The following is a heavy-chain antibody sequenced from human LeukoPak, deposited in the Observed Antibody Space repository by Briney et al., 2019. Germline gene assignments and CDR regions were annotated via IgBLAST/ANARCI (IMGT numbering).Heavy chain of an antibody. J-gene: IGHJ5*02. V-gene: IGHV4-39*01. D-gene: IGHD6-13*01. CDR1: GGSLSSSSYY. CDR3: ARHRDSSSWYPEGNWFDP. Sequence: PSETLSLTCTVSGGSLSSSSYYWGWIRQPPGTGLEWIGSIYYSGSTYYNPSLKSRVTISVDTSKNQFSLKLSSVTAADTAVYYCARHRDSSSWYPEGNWFDPWGQGTLVTVSS. CDR2: IYYSGST.